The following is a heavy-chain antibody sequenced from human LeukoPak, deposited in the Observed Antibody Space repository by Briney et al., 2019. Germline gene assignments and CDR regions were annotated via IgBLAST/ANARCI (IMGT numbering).Heavy chain of an antibody. CDR1: GYTFTSYA. V-gene: IGHV1-3*01. D-gene: IGHD2-21*02. CDR3: ARVKGVVVTKGFDP. J-gene: IGHJ5*02. CDR2: INAGNGNT. Sequence: ASVKVSCKASGYTFTSYAMHWVRQAPGQRLEWMGWINAGNGNTKYSQKFQGRVTITRDTSASTAYMELSSLGSEDTAVYYCARVKGVVVTKGFDPWGQGTLVTVSS.